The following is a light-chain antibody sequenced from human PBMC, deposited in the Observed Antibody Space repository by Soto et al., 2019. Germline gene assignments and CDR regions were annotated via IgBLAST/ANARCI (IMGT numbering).Light chain of an antibody. CDR3: QQYNSYSRT. Sequence: DIQMTQSPSTLSASLGDRVTITCLASQSISSWLAWYQQKPGKAPKLLIYDDSSLESGVPSMFSGSGSGKEFTITISSLQPDDFATYYCQQYNSYSRTFGQVTKVDIK. J-gene: IGKJ1*01. CDR1: QSISSW. V-gene: IGKV1-5*01. CDR2: DDS.